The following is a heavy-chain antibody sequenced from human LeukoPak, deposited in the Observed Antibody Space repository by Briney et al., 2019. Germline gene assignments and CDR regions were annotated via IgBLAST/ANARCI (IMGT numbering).Heavy chain of an antibody. CDR1: GGSISSGSYY. Sequence: PSQTLSLTCTVSGGSISSGSYYWSWIRQPAGKGLEWIGRIYTSGSTNYNPSLKSRVTISADTSKNQFSLKLSSVTAADTAVYYCARHLVPAFDYWGQGTLVTVSS. CDR3: ARHLVPAFDY. V-gene: IGHV4-61*02. J-gene: IGHJ4*02. CDR2: IYTSGST. D-gene: IGHD2-2*01.